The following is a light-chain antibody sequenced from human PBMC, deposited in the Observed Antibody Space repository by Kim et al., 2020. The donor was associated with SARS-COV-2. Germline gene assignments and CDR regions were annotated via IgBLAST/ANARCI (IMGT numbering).Light chain of an antibody. V-gene: IGKV1-5*03. CDR3: QQYHNRWT. CDR1: QSIGAS. J-gene: IGKJ1*01. CDR2: QAS. Sequence: SASVGDRVTVTCRASQSIGASLAWYQQKPGKAPTVLIYQASTLAIGVPSRFSGSGSGTEFTLTISSLQPDDFATYYCQQYHNRWTFGQGTKVDIK.